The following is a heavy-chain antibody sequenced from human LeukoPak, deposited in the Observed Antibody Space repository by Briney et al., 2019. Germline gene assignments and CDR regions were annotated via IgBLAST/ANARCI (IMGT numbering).Heavy chain of an antibody. D-gene: IGHD2-15*01. V-gene: IGHV4-31*03. CDR2: IYYSGST. CDR3: ARLLRSGGSWWGYYYGMDV. J-gene: IGHJ6*02. CDR1: GGSISSGGYY. Sequence: SQTLSLTCTVSGGSISSGGYYWSWIRQHPGKGLEWIGYIYYSGSTNYNPSLKSRVTISVDTSKNQFSLKLSSVTAADTAVYYCARLLRSGGSWWGYYYGMDVWGQGTTVTVSS.